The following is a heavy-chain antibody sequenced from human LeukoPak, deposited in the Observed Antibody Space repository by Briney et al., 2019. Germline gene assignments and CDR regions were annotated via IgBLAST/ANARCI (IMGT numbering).Heavy chain of an antibody. D-gene: IGHD3-22*01. V-gene: IGHV3-74*01. CDR3: ARAPSEVGGYYPEYFRH. CDR2: KSDGKT. CDR1: GFTFSRYW. J-gene: IGHJ1*01. Sequence: GGSLRLSCEASGFTFSRYWMHWVRQAPGKGLVWVSRKSDGKTNYADSVKGRFTISRDNAKNTVSLQMDSLRAEDTGVYYCARAPSEVGGYYPEYFRHWGQVTLVTVSS.